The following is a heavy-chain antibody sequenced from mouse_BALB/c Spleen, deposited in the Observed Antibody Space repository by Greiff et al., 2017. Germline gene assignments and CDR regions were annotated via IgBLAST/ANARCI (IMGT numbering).Heavy chain of an antibody. CDR2: IYPGNSDT. Sequence: VQLQQSGTVLARPGASVTMSCKASGYSFTSYCMHWVKQRPGQGLEWIGAIYPGNSDTSYNQKFKGKAKLTAVTSASTAYMELSSLTNEDSAVYYCAREGLRDLDYWGQGTTLTVSS. D-gene: IGHD2-2*01. CDR1: GYSFTSYC. CDR3: AREGLRDLDY. V-gene: IGHV1-5*01. J-gene: IGHJ2*01.